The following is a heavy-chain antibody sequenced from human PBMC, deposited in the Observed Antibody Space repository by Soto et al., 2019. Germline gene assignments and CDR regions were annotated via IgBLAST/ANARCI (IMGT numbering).Heavy chain of an antibody. D-gene: IGHD4-17*01. V-gene: IGHV3-33*01. J-gene: IGHJ6*02. CDR3: ARDSLYDYGDYDRLIVGYYYYGMDV. CDR1: GFTFSSYG. CDR2: IRYDGSNK. Sequence: GGSLRLFCAASGFTFSSYGMHWVRQAPGKELERKTDIRYDGSNKYYADYVKGRFTISRDNSKNTLYLQMNSLIAEYTAVYYCARDSLYDYGDYDRLIVGYYYYGMDVWGQGTTVTVSS.